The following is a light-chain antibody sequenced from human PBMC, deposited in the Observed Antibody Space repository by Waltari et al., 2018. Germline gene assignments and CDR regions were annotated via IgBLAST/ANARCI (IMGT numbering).Light chain of an antibody. Sequence: EIVLTQSPDTLSLSPGERATLSCRASQSVGRSLAWYQQKPGQAPRLLIYDASSRAAGIPDRFSGSGSGTDFSLAISRLEPEDFAVYYCQKYVSLPATFGQGTKVEIK. V-gene: IGKV3-20*01. CDR1: QSVGRS. J-gene: IGKJ1*01. CDR3: QKYVSLPAT. CDR2: DAS.